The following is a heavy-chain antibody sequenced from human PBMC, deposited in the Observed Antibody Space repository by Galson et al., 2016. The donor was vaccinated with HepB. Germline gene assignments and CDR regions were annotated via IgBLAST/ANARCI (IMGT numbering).Heavy chain of an antibody. CDR2: LWNDGSVK. J-gene: IGHJ4*02. CDR3: AREGAQMAVAGTAFDY. D-gene: IGHD6-19*01. CDR1: GFTFSGYG. Sequence: SLRLSCAASGFTFSGYGMHWVRQAPGKGLEWVAGLWNDGSVKYYADSVKGRFTISRDNSKNTLYLQLNSLRAEDTAVYYCAREGAQMAVAGTAFDYWGQGTLVTVSS. V-gene: IGHV3-33*01.